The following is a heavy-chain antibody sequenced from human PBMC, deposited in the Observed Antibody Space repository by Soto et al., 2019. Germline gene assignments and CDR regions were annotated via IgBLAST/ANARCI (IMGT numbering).Heavy chain of an antibody. CDR3: ARGGGYSGYDFDY. V-gene: IGHV4-59*01. D-gene: IGHD5-12*01. Sequence: SETLSLTCTVSGGSISSYYWSWIRQPPGKGLEWIGYIYYSGSTNYNPSLKSRVTISVDTSKNQFSLKLSSVTAADTAVYYCARGGGYSGYDFDYLGQGTLVTVSS. J-gene: IGHJ4*02. CDR1: GGSISSYY. CDR2: IYYSGST.